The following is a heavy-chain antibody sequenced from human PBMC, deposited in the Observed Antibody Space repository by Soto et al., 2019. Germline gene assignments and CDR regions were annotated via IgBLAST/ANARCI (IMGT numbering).Heavy chain of an antibody. D-gene: IGHD3-10*01. CDR3: TTVSPLGYYGSGSYGLFDY. CDR2: IKSKTDGGTT. J-gene: IGHJ4*02. Sequence: GGSLRLSCAASGFTFSNAWMNWVRQAPGKGLEWVGRIKSKTDGGTTDYAAPVKGRFTISRDDSKNTLYLQMNSLKTEDTAVYYCTTVSPLGYYGSGSYGLFDYWGQGTLVTVSS. CDR1: GFTFSNAW. V-gene: IGHV3-15*07.